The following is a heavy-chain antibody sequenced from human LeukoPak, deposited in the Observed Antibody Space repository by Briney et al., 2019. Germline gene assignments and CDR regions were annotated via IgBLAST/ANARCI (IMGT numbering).Heavy chain of an antibody. CDR1: GFTFSSYS. CDR2: ISSSSSYI. Sequence: GGSLRLSCAASGFTFSSYSMNWVRQAPGKGLEWVSFISSSSSYIYYADSVKGRFTISRDNAKNSLYLQMNSLRAEDTAVYYCARAASYDFWSGYDAFDIWGQGTMVTVSS. D-gene: IGHD3-3*01. J-gene: IGHJ3*02. V-gene: IGHV3-21*01. CDR3: ARAASYDFWSGYDAFDI.